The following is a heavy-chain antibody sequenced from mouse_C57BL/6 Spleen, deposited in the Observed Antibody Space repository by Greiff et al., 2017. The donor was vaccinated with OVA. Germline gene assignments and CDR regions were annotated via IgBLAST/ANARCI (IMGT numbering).Heavy chain of an antibody. CDR2: IRLKSDNYAT. CDR1: GFTFSNYW. Sequence: EVHLVESGGGLVQPGGSMKLSCVASGFTFSNYWMNWVRQSPEKGLEWVAQIRLKSDNYATHYAESVKGRFTISRDDSKSSVYLQMNNLRAEDTGIYYCTAQYYYGSSYGGLYYAMDYWGQGTSVTVSS. CDR3: TAQYYYGSSYGGLYYAMDY. V-gene: IGHV6-3*01. D-gene: IGHD1-1*01. J-gene: IGHJ4*01.